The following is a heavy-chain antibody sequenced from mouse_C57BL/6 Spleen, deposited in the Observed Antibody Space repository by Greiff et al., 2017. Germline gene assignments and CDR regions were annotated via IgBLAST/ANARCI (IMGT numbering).Heavy chain of an antibody. J-gene: IGHJ2*01. V-gene: IGHV14-1*01. Sequence: VQLQQSGAELVRPGASVKLSCTASGFNIKDYYMHWVKQRPEQGLEWIGRIDPEDGDTEYAPKFQGKATITADTSSNTAYLQLSSLTSEDTAVYYCTTHYYGSSYEPSYYFDYWGQGTTLTVSS. CDR2: IDPEDGDT. D-gene: IGHD1-1*01. CDR3: TTHYYGSSYEPSYYFDY. CDR1: GFNIKDYY.